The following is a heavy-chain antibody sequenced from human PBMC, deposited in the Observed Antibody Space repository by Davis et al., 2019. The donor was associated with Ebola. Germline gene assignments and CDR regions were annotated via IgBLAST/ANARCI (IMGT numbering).Heavy chain of an antibody. V-gene: IGHV3-15*01. CDR3: ATLVALRFPDQ. Sequence: PGGSLRLSCEVSGVTFTTAWLTWVRQAPGKGLEWVGRIKSLRDGGTVHYATAVKGRFIISRDDSQNTLTLQMNSLRTEDSAVYYCATLVALRFPDQWGQGTLVIVSS. J-gene: IGHJ4*02. CDR2: IKSLRDGGTV. D-gene: IGHD3-3*01. CDR1: GVTFTTAW.